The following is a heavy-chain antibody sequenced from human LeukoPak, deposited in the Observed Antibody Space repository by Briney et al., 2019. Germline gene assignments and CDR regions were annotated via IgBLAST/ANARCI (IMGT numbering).Heavy chain of an antibody. CDR3: AKDRPIYAGRFDP. D-gene: IGHD1-14*01. CDR1: GFTFSSYS. J-gene: IGHJ5*02. Sequence: GGSLRLSCAASGFTFSSYSMNWVRQAPGKGLEWVSYISSSSSTIYYADSVKGRFTISRDNSKNTLYLQMNSLRAEDTAVYYCAKDRPIYAGRFDPWGQGTLVTVSS. CDR2: ISSSSSTI. V-gene: IGHV3-48*01.